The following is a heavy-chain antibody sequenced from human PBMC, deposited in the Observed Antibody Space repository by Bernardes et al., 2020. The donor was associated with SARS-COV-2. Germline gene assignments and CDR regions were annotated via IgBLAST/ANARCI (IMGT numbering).Heavy chain of an antibody. CDR3: VKDQGYYYDSSGYYPL. J-gene: IGHJ3*01. CDR2: ISSNGGST. V-gene: IGHV3-64D*06. Sequence: GSLRLSCSASGFTFSSYAMHWVRQAPGKGLEYVSAISSNGGSTYYADSVKGRFTISRDNSKNTLYLQMSSLRAEDTAVYYCVKDQGYYYDSSGYYPLWGQGTMVTVSS. CDR1: GFTFSSYA. D-gene: IGHD3-22*01.